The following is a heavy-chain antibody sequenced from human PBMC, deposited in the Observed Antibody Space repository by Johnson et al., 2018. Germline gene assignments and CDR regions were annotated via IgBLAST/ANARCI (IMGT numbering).Heavy chain of an antibody. V-gene: IGHV3-30*18. CDR3: AKDHLVFPEYFQH. CDR1: GFTFSSYG. CDR2: ISYDGSNK. D-gene: IGHD2-21*01. Sequence: QVQLVQSGGGVVQPVRSLRLSCAASGFTFSSYGMHWVRQAPGKGLEWVAVISYDGSNKYYADSVKGRFTISRDNSKNTLYLQMNSLRAEDTAVYYCAKDHLVFPEYFQHWGQGTLVTVSS. J-gene: IGHJ1*01.